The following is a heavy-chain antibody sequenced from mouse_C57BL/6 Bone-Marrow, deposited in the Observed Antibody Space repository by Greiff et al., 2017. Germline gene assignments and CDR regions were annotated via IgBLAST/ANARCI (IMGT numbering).Heavy chain of an antibody. CDR3: ARSRRWAMDY. Sequence: EVKLMESGGGLVKPGGSLKLSCAASGFTFSDYGMHWVRQAPEKGLEWVAYISSGSSTIYYADTVKGRFTISRDNAKNTLFLQMTSLRSEDTAMYYCARSRRWAMDYWGQGTSVTVSS. V-gene: IGHV5-17*01. CDR1: GFTFSDYG. CDR2: ISSGSSTI. J-gene: IGHJ4*01.